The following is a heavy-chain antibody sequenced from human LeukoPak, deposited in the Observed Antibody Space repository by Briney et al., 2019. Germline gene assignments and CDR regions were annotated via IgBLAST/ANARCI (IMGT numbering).Heavy chain of an antibody. Sequence: GGSLRLSCAASGFTFSSYAMSWVRQAPGKGLEWVSAINGDGGRTYYAGSVKGRFTISRDNSKNTLYLQMNSLRAEDTAVYYCAKEFRLQGVTQAFDYWGQGALVTVS. CDR3: AKEFRLQGVTQAFDY. CDR2: INGDGGRT. J-gene: IGHJ4*02. D-gene: IGHD4-11*01. CDR1: GFTFSSYA. V-gene: IGHV3-23*01.